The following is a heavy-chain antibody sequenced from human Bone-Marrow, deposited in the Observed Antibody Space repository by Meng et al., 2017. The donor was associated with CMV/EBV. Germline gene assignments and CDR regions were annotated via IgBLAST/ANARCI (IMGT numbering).Heavy chain of an antibody. D-gene: IGHD1-1*01. V-gene: IGHV4-59*11. Sequence: VSLHASGPGLVKPSETLSLTCSVSGVSTSTHYWSWIRQTPGKGLEWIASIHYTGRADYSPSLKSRVTVSVDTSDSQLSLKLSSVTTADTAMYYCAERGGGYWGQGILVTVSS. CDR2: IHYTGRA. J-gene: IGHJ4*02. CDR3: AERGGGY. CDR1: GVSTSTHY.